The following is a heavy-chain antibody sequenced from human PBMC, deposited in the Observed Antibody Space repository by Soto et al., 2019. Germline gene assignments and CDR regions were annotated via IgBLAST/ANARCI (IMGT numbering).Heavy chain of an antibody. J-gene: IGHJ4*02. Sequence: ASVKVSCKASGYTFTSYGINWVRQAPGQGLEWMGWISAYNGNTNYAQKLQGRVTMTTDTSTSTAYMELRSLRSDDTAVYYCARDWFGGYSSGWYYYFDYWGQGTLVTVSS. CDR3: ARDWFGGYSSGWYYYFDY. CDR1: GYTFTSYG. D-gene: IGHD6-19*01. CDR2: ISAYNGNT. V-gene: IGHV1-18*01.